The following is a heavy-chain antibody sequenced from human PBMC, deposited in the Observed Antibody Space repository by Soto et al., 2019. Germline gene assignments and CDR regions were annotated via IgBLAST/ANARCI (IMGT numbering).Heavy chain of an antibody. CDR3: FRGGVTSRTFDY. CDR1: GYIIKNYW. J-gene: IGHJ4*02. CDR2: IFPDDPDT. V-gene: IGHV5-51*01. Sequence: HGESLKISCKASGYIIKNYWIGWVRQMPGQGLEWMGIIFPDDPDTRYSPSFQGHVTISVGKSISTAYVQWSSLKASDSAIYYCFRGGVTSRTFDYWGQGTLVTVSS. D-gene: IGHD3-16*01.